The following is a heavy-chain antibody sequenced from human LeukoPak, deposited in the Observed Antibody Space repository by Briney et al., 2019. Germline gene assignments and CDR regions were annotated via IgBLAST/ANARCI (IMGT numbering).Heavy chain of an antibody. J-gene: IGHJ6*02. CDR3: ARVCCSRTENYYYYGMDL. Sequence: SETLSLTCTVSGGSISSYYWSWIRQPAGKGLEWIGRIYTSGSTNYNPSLKSRVTMSVDTSKNQFSLKLSSVTAADTAVYYCARVCCSRTENYYYYGMDLWGQGTTVTVSS. CDR1: GGSISSYY. D-gene: IGHD2-15*01. V-gene: IGHV4-4*07. CDR2: IYTSGST.